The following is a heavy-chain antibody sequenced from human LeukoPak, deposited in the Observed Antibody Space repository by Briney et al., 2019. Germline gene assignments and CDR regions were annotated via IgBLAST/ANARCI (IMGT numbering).Heavy chain of an antibody. J-gene: IGHJ3*02. V-gene: IGHV1-69*05. D-gene: IGHD4-11*01. Sequence: SVKVSCKASGGTFSSYAISWVRQAPGQGLEWMGGIIPIFGTANYAQKFQGRVTITTDESTSTAYMELSSLRSEDTAVYYCARARVTPGGLDAFDIWGQGTMVTVSS. CDR1: GGTFSSYA. CDR3: ARARVTPGGLDAFDI. CDR2: IIPIFGTA.